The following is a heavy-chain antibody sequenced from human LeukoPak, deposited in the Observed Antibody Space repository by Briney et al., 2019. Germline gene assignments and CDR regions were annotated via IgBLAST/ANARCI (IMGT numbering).Heavy chain of an antibody. V-gene: IGHV1-18*01. CDR3: ARAPYYYDSSGYYHDY. D-gene: IGHD3-22*01. Sequence: ASVKVSCKASGYTFTSHGISWVRQAPGQGLEWMGWISAYNGNTNYAQKLQGRVTMTTDTSTSTAYMELRSLRSDDTAVYYCARAPYYYDSSGYYHDYWGQGTLVTVSS. J-gene: IGHJ4*02. CDR2: ISAYNGNT. CDR1: GYTFTSHG.